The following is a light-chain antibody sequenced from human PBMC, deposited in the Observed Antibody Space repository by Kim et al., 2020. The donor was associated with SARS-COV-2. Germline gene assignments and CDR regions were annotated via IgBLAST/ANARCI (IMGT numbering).Light chain of an antibody. CDR3: QVWDASTDVV. CDR1: NIGSKS. CDR2: RDS. Sequence: SYELTQPLSVSVALGQTASITCGGNNIGSKSVHWYQQKPGQAPVLVIYRDSKRPSGIPERFSGSNSGNTATLTISRAQAGDETNYYCQVWDASTDVVFGGGTQLAVL. V-gene: IGLV3-9*01. J-gene: IGLJ2*01.